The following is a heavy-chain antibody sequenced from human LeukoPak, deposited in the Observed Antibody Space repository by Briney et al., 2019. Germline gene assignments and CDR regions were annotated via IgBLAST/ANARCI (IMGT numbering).Heavy chain of an antibody. Sequence: GGSLRLSCAVSGITLSNYGMSWVRQAPGKGLEWVAGISGSGGGTIYADSVKGRFTISRDNAKNTLYLQMNSLRAEDTAVYFCAKRGVVIRVILVGLHKEAYYFDSWGQGALVTVSS. V-gene: IGHV3-23*01. D-gene: IGHD3-22*01. CDR1: GITLSNYG. J-gene: IGHJ4*02. CDR2: ISGSGGGT. CDR3: AKRGVVIRVILVGLHKEAYYFDS.